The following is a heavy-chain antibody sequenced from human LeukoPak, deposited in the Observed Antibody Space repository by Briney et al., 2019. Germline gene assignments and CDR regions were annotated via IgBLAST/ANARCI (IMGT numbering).Heavy chain of an antibody. J-gene: IGHJ4*02. V-gene: IGHV5-51*01. CDR1: GYRFTNYW. D-gene: IGHD3-22*01. CDR3: ARRTYYYDSSGYSFDY. Sequence: GESLKISCKGSGYRFTNYWIGWVRQMPGKGLEWMGIIYPGDSDTRYSPSFQGQVTISADKSINTASLQWSSLKASDTAMYYCARRTYYYDSSGYSFDYWGQGTLVTVSS. CDR2: IYPGDSDT.